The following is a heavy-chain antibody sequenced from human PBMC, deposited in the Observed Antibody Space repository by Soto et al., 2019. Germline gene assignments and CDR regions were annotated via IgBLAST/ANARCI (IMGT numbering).Heavy chain of an antibody. CDR3: ARAPYYYGSGSLSTFDY. J-gene: IGHJ4*02. CDR2: INHSGST. CDR1: GGSFSGYY. Sequence: SETLSLTXAVYGGSFSGYYWSWIHQPPGKGLEWIGEINHSGSTNYNPSLKSRVTISVDTSKNQFSLKLSSVTAADTAVYYCARAPYYYGSGSLSTFDYWGQGTLVTVSS. D-gene: IGHD3-10*01. V-gene: IGHV4-34*01.